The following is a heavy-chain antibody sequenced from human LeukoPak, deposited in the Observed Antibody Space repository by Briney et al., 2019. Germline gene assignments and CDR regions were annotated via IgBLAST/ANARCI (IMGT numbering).Heavy chain of an antibody. CDR3: ARPNITSYYDSRGYDAFDV. Sequence: GESLKISCKGSGYRFNAYWIAWVRQMPGKGLEWMGINYPDDSETRYSPSFQGQVTISADKSVRTAYLQWSSLKASDTAMYYCARPNITSYYDSRGYDAFDVWGQGTMVTVSS. CDR2: NYPDDSET. D-gene: IGHD3-22*01. J-gene: IGHJ3*01. CDR1: GYRFNAYW. V-gene: IGHV5-51*01.